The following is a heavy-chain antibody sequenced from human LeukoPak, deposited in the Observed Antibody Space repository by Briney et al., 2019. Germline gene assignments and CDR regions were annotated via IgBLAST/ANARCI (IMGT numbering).Heavy chain of an antibody. CDR2: IYYSGST. J-gene: IGHJ4*02. Sequence: SETLSLTCTVASISSHYWSWVRQPPGKGLEWIGHIYYSGSTNYNPSLKSRVTISIDTSKNQFSLKLNSVTAADTAAYYCARAGDSSGLLDYWGQGTLVTVSS. CDR1: SISSHY. V-gene: IGHV4-59*11. D-gene: IGHD3-22*01. CDR3: ARAGDSSGLLDY.